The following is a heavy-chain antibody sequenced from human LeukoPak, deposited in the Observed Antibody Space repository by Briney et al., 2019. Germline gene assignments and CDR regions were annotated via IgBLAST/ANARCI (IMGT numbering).Heavy chain of an antibody. Sequence: SETLSLTCKVSGASVNTIDYYWTWVRQSPGMGLEWIGYIYYSGSYIYNSHLESRVAISLDMSNNQFSLRLKSVTAADTAVYYCARDQGGSAHRHASDLWGQGTTVTVSS. CDR1: GASVNTIDYY. CDR3: ARDQGGSAHRHASDL. V-gene: IGHV4-61*08. J-gene: IGHJ3*01. D-gene: IGHD1-26*01. CDR2: IYYSGSY.